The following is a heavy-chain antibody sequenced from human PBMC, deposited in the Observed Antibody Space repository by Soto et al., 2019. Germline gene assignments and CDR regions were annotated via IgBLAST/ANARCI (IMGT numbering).Heavy chain of an antibody. Sequence: QVQLVQSGAEVMKPGASVKVSCKASGYTFTSYDINWVRQATGQGLEWMGWMNPNSGNTGYAQKFQGRVTMTRNTSISTAYMELSSLRSEDTAVYYCARGRDVWGSYRWNYYYGMDVWGQGTTVTVSS. V-gene: IGHV1-8*01. CDR1: GYTFTSYD. CDR3: ARGRDVWGSYRWNYYYGMDV. J-gene: IGHJ6*02. CDR2: MNPNSGNT. D-gene: IGHD3-16*02.